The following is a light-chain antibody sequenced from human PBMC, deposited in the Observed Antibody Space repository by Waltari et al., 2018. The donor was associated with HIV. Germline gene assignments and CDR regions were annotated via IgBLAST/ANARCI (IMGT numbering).Light chain of an antibody. CDR1: SSDIGGYNY. Sequence: QSALTQPPPAPGPPRPSATMSCTGISSDIGGYNYVPCYQHHPGKAPKLIMTEVTKRPSGVPDRFSGSKSGNTASLTVSGLQAEDEAHYYCSSYAPTNKFYVLFGGGTTLTVL. CDR2: EVT. CDR3: SSYAPTNKFYVL. J-gene: IGLJ2*01. V-gene: IGLV2-8*01.